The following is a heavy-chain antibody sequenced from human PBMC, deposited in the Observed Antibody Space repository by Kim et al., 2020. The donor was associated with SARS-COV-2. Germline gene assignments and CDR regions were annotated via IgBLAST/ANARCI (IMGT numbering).Heavy chain of an antibody. D-gene: IGHD6-19*01. CDR1: GFTFDDYA. Sequence: GGSLRLSCAASGFTFDDYAMHWVRQAPGKGLEWVSLISGDGGSTYYADSVKGRFTISRDNSKNSLYLEMNSLRTEDTALYHCAKDYVRVAVAGTSYYFDYWGQGTLVTVSS. J-gene: IGHJ4*02. CDR2: ISGDGGST. CDR3: AKDYVRVAVAGTSYYFDY. V-gene: IGHV3-43*02.